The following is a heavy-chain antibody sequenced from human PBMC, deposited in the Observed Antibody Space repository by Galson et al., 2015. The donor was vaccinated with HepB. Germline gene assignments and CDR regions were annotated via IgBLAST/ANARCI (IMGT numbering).Heavy chain of an antibody. Sequence: SLRLSCAASGFTFSNYAMHWVRQAPGKGLEWVAAIYYDGSNEYYADSVKGRFAISRDNVDNTLYLQMNSLRDEDTAFYYCARYAVDWYYDLWGRGTLVTVSS. CDR2: IYYDGSNE. CDR1: GFTFSNYA. CDR3: ARYAVDWYYDL. J-gene: IGHJ2*01. V-gene: IGHV3-33*08. D-gene: IGHD6-19*01.